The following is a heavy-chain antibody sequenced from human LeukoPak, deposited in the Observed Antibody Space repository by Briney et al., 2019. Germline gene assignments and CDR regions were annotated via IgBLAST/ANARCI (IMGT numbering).Heavy chain of an antibody. J-gene: IGHJ5*02. V-gene: IGHV1-2*02. CDR3: AGVVVVPAAAYNWFDP. CDR2: INPNSGGT. Sequence: ASVKVSCKASGYTFTGYYMHWVRQAPGQGLEWMGWINPNSGGTNYAQKFQGRVTMTRDTSISTAYMELSRLRSDDTAVYYCAGVVVVPAAAYNWFDPWGQGTLVTVSS. D-gene: IGHD2-2*01. CDR1: GYTFTGYY.